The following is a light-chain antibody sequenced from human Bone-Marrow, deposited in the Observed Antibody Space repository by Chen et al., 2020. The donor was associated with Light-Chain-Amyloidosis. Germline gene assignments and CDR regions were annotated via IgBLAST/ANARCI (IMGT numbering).Light chain of an antibody. CDR3: SSYTITNTLV. Sequence: QSALTQPSSGYGSPGQSFTISSPGTSSDVSGDNHVSWYQQHPDKTPKLMIYEVTNRPSWVPDRFSGSKSDNTASLTISGLQTEDEADYFCSSYTITNTLVFGSGTRVTVL. V-gene: IGLV2-14*01. CDR2: EVT. J-gene: IGLJ1*01. CDR1: SSDVSGDNH.